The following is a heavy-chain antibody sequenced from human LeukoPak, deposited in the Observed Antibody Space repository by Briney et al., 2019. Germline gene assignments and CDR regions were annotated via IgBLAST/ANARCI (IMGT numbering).Heavy chain of an antibody. CDR2: IRSKAYGGTT. CDR3: TRGPILLWIHYGMDV. V-gene: IGHV3-49*04. Sequence: PGRSLRLSCTASGFTFGDHAMSWVRQAPGKGLEWVGFIRSKAYGGTTEYAASVKGRFTISRDDSKSIAYLQMNSLKTEDTAFYYCTRGPILLWIHYGMDVWGQGTTVTVSS. D-gene: IGHD3-10*01. CDR1: GFTFGDHA. J-gene: IGHJ6*02.